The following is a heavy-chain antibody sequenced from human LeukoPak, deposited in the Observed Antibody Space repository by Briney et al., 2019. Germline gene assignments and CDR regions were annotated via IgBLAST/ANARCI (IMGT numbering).Heavy chain of an antibody. CDR1: GFTFSSFW. Sequence: GGSLRLSCAASGFTFSSFWMHWVRQAPGKGLVWVSRINSDGSSTTYADSVKGRFTVSRDNGKNTMYLQMNSLRAEDTAVYYCARSAYCGANCHYYFDYWGQGTLVTVSP. CDR2: INSDGSST. V-gene: IGHV3-74*01. CDR3: ARSAYCGANCHYYFDY. D-gene: IGHD2-21*02. J-gene: IGHJ4*02.